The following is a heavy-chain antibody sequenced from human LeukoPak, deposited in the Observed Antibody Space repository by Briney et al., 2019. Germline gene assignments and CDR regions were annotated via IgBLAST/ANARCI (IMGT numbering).Heavy chain of an antibody. CDR3: AKPRRSGGSYSSLDY. D-gene: IGHD1-26*01. V-gene: IGHV3-7*01. Sequence: GGSLRLSCAASGFTFSNYWMSWVRQAPGKGLEWVANIKNDGNKKYYVDSVKGRFTISRDNAKNSLYLQMNSLRVEDTAVYYCAKPRRSGGSYSSLDYWGQGTLVTVSS. CDR1: GFTFSNYW. J-gene: IGHJ4*02. CDR2: IKNDGNKK.